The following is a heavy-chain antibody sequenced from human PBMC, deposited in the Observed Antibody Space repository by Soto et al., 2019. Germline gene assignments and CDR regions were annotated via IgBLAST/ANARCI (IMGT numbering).Heavy chain of an antibody. Sequence: PSETLSLTCTVSGGSISSYYWSWIRQPPGKGLEWIGYIYYSGSTNYNPSLKSRVTISVDTSKNQFSLKLSSVTAADTAVYYCALDHYCSGGSCYLYYWGQGTLVTVSS. D-gene: IGHD2-15*01. J-gene: IGHJ4*02. V-gene: IGHV4-59*08. CDR2: IYYSGST. CDR3: ALDHYCSGGSCYLYY. CDR1: GGSISSYY.